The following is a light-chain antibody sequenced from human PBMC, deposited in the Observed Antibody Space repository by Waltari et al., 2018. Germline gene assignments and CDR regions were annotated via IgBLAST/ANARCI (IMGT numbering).Light chain of an antibody. V-gene: IGKV1-39*01. Sequence: DIQMTQSPSSLSASVGDRVTITCRASKSISTYLNWYQQKPGKAPKLLIYAASSLQSGVPSRFSGSGSGTDFTLTISSLQPEDFATYYCQQSYSTPRTFGGGTKVEIE. CDR2: AAS. CDR3: QQSYSTPRT. J-gene: IGKJ4*01. CDR1: KSISTY.